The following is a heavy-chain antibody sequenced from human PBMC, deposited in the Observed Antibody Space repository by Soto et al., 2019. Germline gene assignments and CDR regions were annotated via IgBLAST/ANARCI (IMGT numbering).Heavy chain of an antibody. CDR3: ARDFSMVIVAPGY. Sequence: PGESLKISCAASGFTFSSYAMHWVRQAPGKGLEWVGFIWFDGSNTFYAESVKGRFTISRDNSKNTVYLQISALRAEDTAVYYCARDFSMVIVAPGYWGQGTLVTVSS. CDR2: IWFDGSNT. J-gene: IGHJ4*02. CDR1: GFTFSSYA. D-gene: IGHD5-12*01. V-gene: IGHV3-33*01.